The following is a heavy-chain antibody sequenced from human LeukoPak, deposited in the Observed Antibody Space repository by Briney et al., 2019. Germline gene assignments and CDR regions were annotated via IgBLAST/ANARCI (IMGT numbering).Heavy chain of an antibody. D-gene: IGHD6-13*01. CDR2: ISSSGSTI. Sequence: PGGSLRLSCVASGFTFSSRDWMTWVRQAPGKGLEWVSYISSSGSTIYYADSVKGRFTISRDNAKNSLYLQMNSLRAEDAAVYYCARGDFSSSWYPEYFQHWGQGTLVTVSS. V-gene: IGHV3-48*03. CDR1: GFTFSSRDW. J-gene: IGHJ1*01. CDR3: ARGDFSSSWYPEYFQH.